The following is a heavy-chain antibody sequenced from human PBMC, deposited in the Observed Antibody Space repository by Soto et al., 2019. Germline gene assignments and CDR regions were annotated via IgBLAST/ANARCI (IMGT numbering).Heavy chain of an antibody. V-gene: IGHV3-30-3*01. Sequence: QVQLVESGGGVVQPGRSLRLSCAASGFTFSSYAMHWVRQAPGKGLEWVAVISYDGSNKYYADSVKGRFTISRDNSKNTLYLQMNSLRAEDTAVYYCARAHDAGRDAFDIWGQGTMVTVSS. CDR3: ARAHDAGRDAFDI. CDR1: GFTFSSYA. CDR2: ISYDGSNK. J-gene: IGHJ3*02.